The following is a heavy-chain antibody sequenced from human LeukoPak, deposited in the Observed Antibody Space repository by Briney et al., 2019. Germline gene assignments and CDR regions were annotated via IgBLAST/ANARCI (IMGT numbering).Heavy chain of an antibody. CDR3: ARDGYDSSGYYFDY. CDR1: GFTFSSYS. CDR2: ISSSSSYI. J-gene: IGHJ4*02. D-gene: IGHD3-22*01. V-gene: IGHV3-21*01. Sequence: GGSLRLSCAASGFTFSSYSMNWVRQAPGKRLEWVSSISSSSSYIYYADSVKGRFTISRDNAKNSLYLQMNSLRAEDTAVYYCARDGYDSSGYYFDYWGQGTLVTVSS.